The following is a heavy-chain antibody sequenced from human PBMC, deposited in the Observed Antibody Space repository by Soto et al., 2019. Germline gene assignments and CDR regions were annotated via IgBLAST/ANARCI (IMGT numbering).Heavy chain of an antibody. CDR2: ISGSGDST. CDR3: AKRATGTYFDY. D-gene: IGHD1-1*01. V-gene: IGHV3-23*01. CDR1: GFSFSSYA. J-gene: IGHJ4*02. Sequence: EVQLLESEGGLVQPGGSLRLSCAASGFSFSSYAMNWVRQAPGKGLEWVSVISGSGDSTYYADSVKGRFTISRDNSKNTLYLQMNSLRAEDTAVYYCAKRATGTYFDYWGQGTLVTVSS.